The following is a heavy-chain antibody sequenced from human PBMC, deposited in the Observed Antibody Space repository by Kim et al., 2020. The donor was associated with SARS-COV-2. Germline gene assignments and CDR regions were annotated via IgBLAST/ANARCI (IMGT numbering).Heavy chain of an antibody. D-gene: IGHD3-3*01. J-gene: IGHJ4*02. CDR1: GYSFTSYW. CDR3: ASASRTIFGVVGI. V-gene: IGHV5-51*01. CDR2: IYPGDSDT. Sequence: GESLKISCKGSGYSFTSYWIGWVRQMPGKGLEWMGIIYPGDSDTRYRPSFQGQVTISADKSISTAYLQWSSLKASDTAMYYCASASRTIFGVVGIWGQGTLVTVSS.